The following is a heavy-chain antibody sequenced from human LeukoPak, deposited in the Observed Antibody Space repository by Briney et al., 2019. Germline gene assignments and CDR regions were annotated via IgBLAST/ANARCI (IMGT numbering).Heavy chain of an antibody. CDR1: GDSISYHY. CDR3: ARVLFTEEDAFDI. CDR2: IYSSASA. V-gene: IGHV4-4*07. Sequence: SETLSLTCTVSGDSISYHYWSWIRQPAGKGLEWIGRIYSSASANYNPSLKSRVTMSLDTSKNQFSLNLTSVTAADTAVCYCARVLFTEEDAFDIWGQGTMVTVSS. J-gene: IGHJ3*02.